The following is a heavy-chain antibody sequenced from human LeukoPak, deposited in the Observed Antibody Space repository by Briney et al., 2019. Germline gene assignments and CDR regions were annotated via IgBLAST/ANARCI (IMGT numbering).Heavy chain of an antibody. Sequence: SGPALVEPTQTLTLTCTFSGFSLSTSGMCVSWIRQPPGKALEWLALIDWDDDDKYYSTSLKTRLTISKDTSKNQVVLTMINMDPVDTATYYCARTSDGWYVGVDYWGQGTLVTVSS. V-gene: IGHV2-70*01. D-gene: IGHD6-19*01. CDR3: ARTSDGWYVGVDY. CDR1: GFSLSTSGMC. J-gene: IGHJ4*02. CDR2: IDWDDDDK.